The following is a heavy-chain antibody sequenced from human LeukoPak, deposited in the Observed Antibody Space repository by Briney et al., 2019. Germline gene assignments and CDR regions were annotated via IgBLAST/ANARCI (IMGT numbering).Heavy chain of an antibody. CDR1: GFIFSTYW. CDR2: IKEDGRGK. Sequence: GGSLRLSCAASGFIFSTYWMNWVGQAPGKGGEWVAKIKEDGRGKYYVDSVKGRFTISRDNARNLLYLQMNSLRAEDTAVYYCVMDMDVWGQGTTVTVSS. J-gene: IGHJ6*02. V-gene: IGHV3-7*05. CDR3: VMDMDV.